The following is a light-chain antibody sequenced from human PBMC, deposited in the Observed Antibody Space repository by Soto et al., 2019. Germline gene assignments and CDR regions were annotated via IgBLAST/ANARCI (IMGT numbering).Light chain of an antibody. V-gene: IGKV3-15*01. CDR1: ESVSRN. CDR3: QQYNSWPPIT. Sequence: EIVLMQSPGTLSLSPGERATLSCRASESVSRNLAWYQQKPGQAPRLLIYDASTRATGIPDRFSGGGSGTEFTLTISSLQSEDFVVYYCQQYNSWPPITFGQGTRLEIK. CDR2: DAS. J-gene: IGKJ5*01.